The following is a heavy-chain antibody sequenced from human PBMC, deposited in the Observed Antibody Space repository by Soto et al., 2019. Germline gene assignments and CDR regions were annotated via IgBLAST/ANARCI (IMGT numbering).Heavy chain of an antibody. J-gene: IGHJ6*02. CDR2: ISYDGNNK. V-gene: IGHV3-30*04. Sequence: GGVLRLSCAASGFTFSNYAMHWVRQAPGKGLEWVAIISYDGNNKYNADSVKGRFTISRNNSKNTLYLQMNSLRAEDAAVYYCARDRVCTSAACGEFDYYYYYGMDVWGQGTTVTVSS. CDR3: ARDRVCTSAACGEFDYYYYYGMDV. D-gene: IGHD2-8*02. CDR1: GFTFSNYA.